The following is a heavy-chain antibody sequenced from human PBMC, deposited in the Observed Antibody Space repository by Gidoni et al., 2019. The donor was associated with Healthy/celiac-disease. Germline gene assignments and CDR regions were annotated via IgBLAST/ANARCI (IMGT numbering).Heavy chain of an antibody. Sequence: QLQLQETGPGLVKPSETRYLTCTVSGGSISSSSYYWGWIRQPPGKGLEWIGSIYYSGSTYYNPSLTSRVTISVDTSKNHFSLKLSSVTAADTAVYYCARDVRIAAAGTDSYYYMDVWGKGTTVTVSS. CDR2: IYYSGST. CDR3: ARDVRIAAAGTDSYYYMDV. V-gene: IGHV4-39*02. D-gene: IGHD6-13*01. J-gene: IGHJ6*03. CDR1: GGSISSSSYY.